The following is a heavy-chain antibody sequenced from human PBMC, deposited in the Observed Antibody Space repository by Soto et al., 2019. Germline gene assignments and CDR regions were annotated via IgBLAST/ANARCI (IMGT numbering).Heavy chain of an antibody. D-gene: IGHD3-9*01. CDR2: ISAYNGNT. V-gene: IGHV1-18*01. CDR1: GYTFTNYA. CDR3: ARIRDLRFFDWLYFDY. J-gene: IGHJ4*02. Sequence: QVPLVQSGVEVKKPGASVKVSCKASGYTFTNYAIIWVRQAPGQGLEWMGWISAYNGNTNYAQKFQGRVTMTTDTSTTTAYMELRSLRSDDTAVFYCARIRDLRFFDWLYFDYWGQGTLVTVSS.